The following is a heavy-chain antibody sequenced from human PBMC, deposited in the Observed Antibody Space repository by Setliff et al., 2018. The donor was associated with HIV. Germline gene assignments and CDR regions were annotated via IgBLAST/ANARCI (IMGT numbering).Heavy chain of an antibody. CDR3: AKGLDYGEYYSFDS. D-gene: IGHD4-17*01. J-gene: IGHJ4*02. CDR2: VSYDGSDK. CDR1: GFTFSSYA. V-gene: IGHV3-30*04. Sequence: GGSLRLSCAASGFTFSSYAMHWVRQAPGKGLEWVAVVSYDGSDKYYADSVKGRFTISRDNSRNTLYLQMNSLRAEDTAVYYCAKGLDYGEYYSFDSWGQGTLVTVSS.